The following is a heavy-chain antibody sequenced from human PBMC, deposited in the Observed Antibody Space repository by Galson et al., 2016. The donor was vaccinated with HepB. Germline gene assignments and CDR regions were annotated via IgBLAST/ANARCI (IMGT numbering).Heavy chain of an antibody. CDR2: LSGSGGST. V-gene: IGHV3-23*01. Sequence: SLRLSCAASGFTLTTYAMSWVRQAPGKGLEWVSALSGSGGSTYYADSVKGRFTISRDNSKNTLYLQMNSLRAEDTAVYYCAKCSGYNYYDRSGPGRLEIWGQGTMVTVSS. CDR1: GFTLTTYA. CDR3: AKCSGYNYYDRSGPGRLEI. D-gene: IGHD3-22*01. J-gene: IGHJ3*02.